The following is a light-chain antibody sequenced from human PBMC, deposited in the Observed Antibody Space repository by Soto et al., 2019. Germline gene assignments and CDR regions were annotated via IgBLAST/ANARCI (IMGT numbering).Light chain of an antibody. V-gene: IGKV3-20*01. Sequence: EIVFSQSPSTLSLCPGEKATLSCRASQSVQFNYVAWYQQKPGQAPRLLIYGASSRATGIPDRFSGSGSGMDFTLTISSLAPEDFAVYYCQQSGDSQWTFGQGTKV. J-gene: IGKJ1*01. CDR1: QSVQFNY. CDR3: QQSGDSQWT. CDR2: GAS.